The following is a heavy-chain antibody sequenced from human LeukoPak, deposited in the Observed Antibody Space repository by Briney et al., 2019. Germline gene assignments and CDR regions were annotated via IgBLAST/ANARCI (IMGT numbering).Heavy chain of an antibody. CDR1: GYTFTTYE. D-gene: IGHD3-16*01. Sequence: GASVKVSCKASGYTFTTYEIIWVRQAPGQGLEWMGWINTRNGNANYAHQLQGRVTMTTDTSTSTPCMELASLRFDDTAIYYCARNHLGLGLWGQGTLVTVSS. CDR3: ARNHLGLGL. CDR2: INTRNGNA. V-gene: IGHV1-18*01. J-gene: IGHJ4*02.